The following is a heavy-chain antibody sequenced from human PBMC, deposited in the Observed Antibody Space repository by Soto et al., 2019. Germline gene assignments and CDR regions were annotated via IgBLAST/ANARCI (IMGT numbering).Heavy chain of an antibody. J-gene: IGHJ4*02. V-gene: IGHV3-23*01. D-gene: IGHD6-13*01. CDR3: AKDRWVGAEAGLFDY. CDR2: INSSGGST. Sequence: EVQLLESGGGLVQPGGSLRLSCLASGFTFSSYPMSWVRQAPGKGLEWVSGINSSGGSTYYADSVKGRFTISRDNSKNTLYLQMSSLRAEDTAVYYCAKDRWVGAEAGLFDYWGQGTLLTVSS. CDR1: GFTFSSYP.